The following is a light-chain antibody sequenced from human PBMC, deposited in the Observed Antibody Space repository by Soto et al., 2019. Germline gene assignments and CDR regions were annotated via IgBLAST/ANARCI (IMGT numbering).Light chain of an antibody. V-gene: IGKV1-17*01. J-gene: IGKJ4*01. Sequence: GDTVTITCRASQDIINDLAWYQQKPGKAPQRLIHAASSLQGGVPSRFSGSGSGTEFTLTISSLQPEDFATYYCLQHNTSPLTFGGGTKVEIK. CDR3: LQHNTSPLT. CDR1: QDIIND. CDR2: AAS.